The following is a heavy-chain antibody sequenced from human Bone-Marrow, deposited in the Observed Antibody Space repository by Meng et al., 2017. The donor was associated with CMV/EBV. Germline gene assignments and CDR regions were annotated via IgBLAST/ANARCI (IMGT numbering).Heavy chain of an antibody. V-gene: IGHV1-8*01. D-gene: IGHD2-2*01. J-gene: IGHJ4*02. CDR1: GYTFTSYD. CDR2: MNPNSGNT. CDR3: ARAPVYCSSTSCYLGY. Sequence: ASVKVSCKASGYTFTSYDINWVRQATGQGREWMGWMNPNSGNTGYAQKFQGRVTMTRNTSISTAYMELSSLRSEDTAVYYCARAPVYCSSTSCYLGYWGQGTLVTVSS.